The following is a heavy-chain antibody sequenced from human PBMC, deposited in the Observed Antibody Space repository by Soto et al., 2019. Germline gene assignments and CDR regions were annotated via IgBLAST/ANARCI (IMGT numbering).Heavy chain of an antibody. CDR2: FDPEDGET. D-gene: IGHD6-19*01. Sequence: ASVKGSCNVSGYTLTELSMHWVRQAPGKGLEWMGGFDPEDGETIYAQKFQGRVTMTEDTSTDTAYMELSSLRSEDTAVYYCATPPPYSSGWPDAFDIWGQGTMVTASS. J-gene: IGHJ3*02. CDR1: GYTLTELS. V-gene: IGHV1-24*01. CDR3: ATPPPYSSGWPDAFDI.